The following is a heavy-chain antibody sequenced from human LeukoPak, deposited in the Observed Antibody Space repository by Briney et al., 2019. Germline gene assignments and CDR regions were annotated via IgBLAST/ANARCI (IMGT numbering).Heavy chain of an antibody. Sequence: GASVKVSCKASGYIFTGCYMHWVRQAPGQGLEWMGRINPNSGGTNYAQKFQGRVTMTRDTSISTAYMELSRLRSDDTAVYYCARGVMITFGGVIPLDFWGQGTLVTVSS. J-gene: IGHJ4*02. D-gene: IGHD3-16*02. CDR3: ARGVMITFGGVIPLDF. CDR2: INPNSGGT. CDR1: GYIFTGCY. V-gene: IGHV1-2*06.